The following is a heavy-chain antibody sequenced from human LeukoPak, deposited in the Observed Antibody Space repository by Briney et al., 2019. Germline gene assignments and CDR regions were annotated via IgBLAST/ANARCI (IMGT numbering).Heavy chain of an antibody. J-gene: IGHJ6*03. D-gene: IGHD2-8*01. CDR2: IYPDDSDT. CDR1: GYSFTSYW. Sequence: GESLKISCKGSGYSFTSYWICWVRQMPGKGLEWMGIIYPDDSDTRYSPSFEGQVIISVDKSISTAYLQWSSLKASDTATYYCARHGHCTNGVCYSNYYYYVDVWGKGTTVTVSS. CDR3: ARHGHCTNGVCYSNYYYYVDV. V-gene: IGHV5-51*01.